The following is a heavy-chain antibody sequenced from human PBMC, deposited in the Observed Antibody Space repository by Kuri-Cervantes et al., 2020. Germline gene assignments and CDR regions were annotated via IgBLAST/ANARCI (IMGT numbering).Heavy chain of an antibody. CDR1: GFTFSDYW. J-gene: IGHJ4*02. CDR2: IKQDGSEK. CDR3: ARLYEYYFDY. V-gene: IGHV3-7*01. D-gene: IGHD5/OR15-5a*01. Sequence: GGSLRLSCAASGFTFSDYWMSWVRQAPGKGLEWVANIKQDGSEKYYVDSVKGRFTISRDNAKNSVHLQMNSLRGEDTAVYYCARLYEYYFDYWGQGTLVTVSS.